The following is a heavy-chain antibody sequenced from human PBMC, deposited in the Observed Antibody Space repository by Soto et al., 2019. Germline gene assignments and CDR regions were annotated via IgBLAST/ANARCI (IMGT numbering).Heavy chain of an antibody. CDR1: GGSFSGYY. J-gene: IGHJ6*02. D-gene: IGHD3-3*01. CDR2: INHSGST. CDR3: ARGLTIFGVVTPYYYYYGMDV. Sequence: PSETLSLTCAVYGGSFSGYYWSWIRQPPGKGLEWIGEINHSGSTNYNPPLKSRVTISVDTSKNQFSLKLSSVTAADTAVYYCARGLTIFGVVTPYYYYYGMDVWGQGTTVTVSS. V-gene: IGHV4-34*01.